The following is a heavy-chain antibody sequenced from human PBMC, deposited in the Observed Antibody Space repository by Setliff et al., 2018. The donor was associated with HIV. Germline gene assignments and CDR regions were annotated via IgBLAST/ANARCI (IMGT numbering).Heavy chain of an antibody. CDR3: AREESSSSWGYYHYYMDV. J-gene: IGHJ6*03. V-gene: IGHV3-33*08. CDR2: IWYDGNNK. Sequence: LSLSCAASGFTFSSYSMNWVRQAPGKGLEWVAIIWYDGNNKQYADSMKGRFTISRDNSNNMLYLQMNSLRAEDTAVYYCAREESSSSWGYYHYYMDVWGKGTTVTVSS. D-gene: IGHD3-16*01. CDR1: GFTFSSYS.